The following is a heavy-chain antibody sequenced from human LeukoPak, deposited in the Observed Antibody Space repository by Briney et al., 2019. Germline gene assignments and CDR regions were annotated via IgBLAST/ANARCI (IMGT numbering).Heavy chain of an antibody. CDR1: GGSISNGAYY. CDR3: ARSPYHYDSTGYSFCFDP. CDR2: IYYTGSP. D-gene: IGHD3-22*01. V-gene: IGHV4-31*03. J-gene: IGHJ5*02. Sequence: SETLSLTCTVSGGSISNGAYYWSWSRQYPGKGLEWIGYIYYTGSPYYNPSLKSRVTISIDTSKNQFSLRLSSVTAADTAVYYCARSPYHYDSTGYSFCFDPWAQGTLVTVSS.